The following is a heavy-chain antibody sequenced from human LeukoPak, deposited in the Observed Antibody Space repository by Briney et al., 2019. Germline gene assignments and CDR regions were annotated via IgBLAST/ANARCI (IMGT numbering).Heavy chain of an antibody. CDR1: GASISVNY. CDR2: IYYSGNT. Sequence: SETLSLTCIVSGASISVNYWSWIRQPPGKGLEWIGYIYYSGNTNYNPSLKSRVTISVDKSKNQFSLRLSSVTAADTAVYYCSRLGWDWEFGYWGQGTLVTVSS. J-gene: IGHJ4*02. D-gene: IGHD3/OR15-3a*01. V-gene: IGHV4-59*08. CDR3: SRLGWDWEFGY.